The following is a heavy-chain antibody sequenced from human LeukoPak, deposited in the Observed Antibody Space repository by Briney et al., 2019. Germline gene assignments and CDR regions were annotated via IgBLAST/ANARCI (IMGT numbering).Heavy chain of an antibody. CDR2: ISYDGSNK. J-gene: IGHJ4*02. CDR3: ARGGGIN. CDR1: GFTFSSYA. D-gene: IGHD3-10*01. Sequence: GGSLRPSCAASGFTFSSYAMHWVRQAPGKGLEWVAVISYDGSNKYYADSVKGRFTISRDNSKNTLYLQMNSLRAEDTAVYYCARGGGINWGQGTLVTVSS. V-gene: IGHV3-30*04.